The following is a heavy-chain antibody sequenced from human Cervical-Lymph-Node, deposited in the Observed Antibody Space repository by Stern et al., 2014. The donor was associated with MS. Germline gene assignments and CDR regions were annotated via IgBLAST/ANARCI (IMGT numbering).Heavy chain of an antibody. V-gene: IGHV1-18*01. Sequence: VQLVESGAEVRKPGASVKVSCKASGYTFTNYGFSWVRQAPGQGLEWMGWISANNGNTNLAQKFQGRVTMSTDTSTSTAYMELRSLRSDDTAVYYCARDGRCTSAVCPYFYYYTMDVWGQGTTVTVSS. CDR1: GYTFTNYG. D-gene: IGHD2-8*01. J-gene: IGHJ6*02. CDR3: ARDGRCTSAVCPYFYYYTMDV. CDR2: ISANNGNT.